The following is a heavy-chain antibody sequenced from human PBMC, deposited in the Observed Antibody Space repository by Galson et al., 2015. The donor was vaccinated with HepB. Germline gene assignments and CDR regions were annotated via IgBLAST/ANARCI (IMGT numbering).Heavy chain of an antibody. J-gene: IGHJ4*02. CDR1: GFTFRNAW. V-gene: IGHV3-15*01. Sequence: SLRLSCAASGFTFRNAWMSWVRQAPGKGLEWVGRIKKKSEGGTTDYAAPVKGRFTISRDDSKNTLYLEMNSLKTEDTALYYCTTFLEMTTVQYWGQGTLVTVSP. CDR3: TTFLEMTTVQY. D-gene: IGHD4-11*01. CDR2: IKKKSEGGTT.